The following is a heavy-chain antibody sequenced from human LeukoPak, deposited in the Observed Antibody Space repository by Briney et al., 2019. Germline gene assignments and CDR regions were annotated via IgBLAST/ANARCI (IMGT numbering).Heavy chain of an antibody. J-gene: IGHJ4*02. V-gene: IGHV4-39*01. CDR2: IYFSGSA. D-gene: IGHD1-26*01. CDR3: ARHNGGGVGSYVAPGPPDYFDY. CDR1: GDITHY. Sequence: SETLSLTCTVSGDITHYWGWIRQPPGKGLECIGSIYFSGSANYNPSLRSRVTISLDTSKKQLSLKLNSVTAADTAVYYCARHNGGGVGSYVAPGPPDYFDYWGQGTLVTVSS.